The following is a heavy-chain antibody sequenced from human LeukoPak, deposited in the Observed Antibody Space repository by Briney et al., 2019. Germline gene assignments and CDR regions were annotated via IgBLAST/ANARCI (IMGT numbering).Heavy chain of an antibody. CDR2: IYYSGST. CDR1: GGSVSSGSYY. Sequence: SETLSLTCTVSGGSVSSGSYYWSWIRQPPGKGLEWIGYIYYSGSTNYNPSLKSRVTISVDTSKNQFSLKLCSVTAADTAVYYCAGRPTYYYDSSGWTLWGQGTLVTVSS. J-gene: IGHJ4*02. V-gene: IGHV4-61*01. D-gene: IGHD3-22*01. CDR3: AGRPTYYYDSSGWTL.